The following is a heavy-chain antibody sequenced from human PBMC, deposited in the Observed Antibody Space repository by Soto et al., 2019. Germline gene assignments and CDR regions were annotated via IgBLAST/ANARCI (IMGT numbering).Heavy chain of an antibody. V-gene: IGHV3-30*18. CDR2: ISYDGSNK. Sequence: ESGGGVVQPGRSLRLSCAASGFTFSSYGMHWVRQAPGKGLEWVAVISYDGSNKYYADSVKGRFTISRDNSKNTLYLQMNSLRAEDTAVYYCAKEGYYDILTGYYMSLDVWGQGTTVTVSS. CDR1: GFTFSSYG. J-gene: IGHJ6*02. CDR3: AKEGYYDILTGYYMSLDV. D-gene: IGHD3-9*01.